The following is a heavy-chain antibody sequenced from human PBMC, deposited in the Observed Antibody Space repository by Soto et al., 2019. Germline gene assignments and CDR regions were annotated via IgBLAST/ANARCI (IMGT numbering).Heavy chain of an antibody. D-gene: IGHD3-10*01. V-gene: IGHV3-23*01. CDR3: AKEVLLWFGEACIDY. CDR1: GFTFSSYA. CDR2: ISGSGGRT. J-gene: IGHJ4*02. Sequence: EVQLLESGGGLVQPGGSLRLSCAASGFTFSSYAMRLVRQAPGKGLEWVLAISGSGGRTYYADSVKGRFSISTDTSKNTLYLQMNSLRAEDTAVYYCAKEVLLWFGEACIDYWGQGPLVTVSS.